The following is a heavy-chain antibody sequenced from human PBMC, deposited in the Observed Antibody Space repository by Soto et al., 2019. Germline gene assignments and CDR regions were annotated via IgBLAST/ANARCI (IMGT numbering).Heavy chain of an antibody. CDR1: GYTFTSYG. J-gene: IGHJ6*02. Sequence: GASVKVSCKASGYTFTSYGISWVRQAPGQGLEWMGWISAYKGNTNYAQKLQGSVTMTTDTSSSTAYMELRSLRSDDTAVYYCARDFVVVPAATYYSFSVMAVWGQGTTVTGSS. CDR2: ISAYKGNT. V-gene: IGHV1-18*01. D-gene: IGHD2-2*01. CDR3: ARDFVVVPAATYYSFSVMAV.